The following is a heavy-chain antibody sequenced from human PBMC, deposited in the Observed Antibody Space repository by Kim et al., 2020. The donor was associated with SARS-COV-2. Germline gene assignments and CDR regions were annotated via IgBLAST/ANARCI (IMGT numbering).Heavy chain of an antibody. CDR1: GYTFTSYA. CDR2: ISTYNGNT. J-gene: IGHJ4*02. D-gene: IGHD3-22*01. V-gene: IGHV1-18*01. Sequence: ASVKVSCKASGYTFTSYAISWVRQAPGQGLEWMGWISTYNGNTNYAQKLQGRVTMTTDTSTSTAYMELRSLRSDDTAVYYCARVRPVVVIADFDYWGQGTLVTVSS. CDR3: ARVRPVVVIADFDY.